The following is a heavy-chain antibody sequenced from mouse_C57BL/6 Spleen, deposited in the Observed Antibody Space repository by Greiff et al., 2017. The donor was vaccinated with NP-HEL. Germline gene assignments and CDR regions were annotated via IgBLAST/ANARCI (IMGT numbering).Heavy chain of an antibody. J-gene: IGHJ2*01. D-gene: IGHD1-1*01. V-gene: IGHV1-81*01. CDR2: IYPRSGTT. CDR3: APITTVVATGSCY. Sequence: VQLQQSGAELARPGASVKLSCKASGYTFTSYGISWVKQRTGQGLEWIGEIYPRSGTTYYNEKFKGKATLTADKSSSPAYMELRILTSEDSAVYFCAPITTVVATGSCYWGQGTTLTVSS. CDR1: GYTFTSYG.